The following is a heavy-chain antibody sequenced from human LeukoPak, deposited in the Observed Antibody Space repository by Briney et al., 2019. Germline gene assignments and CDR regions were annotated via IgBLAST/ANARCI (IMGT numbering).Heavy chain of an antibody. CDR3: AKRDTGGDSGIDY. Sequence: GGSLRLSCAASGFTFSSYGMHWVRQAPGKGLEWVSFIRSDGSRRFYGDSVKGRFTISRDNSKNTMYLQMNSLSPEDTAVYYCAKRDTGGDSGIDYWGQGTLVTVSS. J-gene: IGHJ4*02. D-gene: IGHD4-23*01. V-gene: IGHV3-30*02. CDR1: GFTFSSYG. CDR2: IRSDGSRR.